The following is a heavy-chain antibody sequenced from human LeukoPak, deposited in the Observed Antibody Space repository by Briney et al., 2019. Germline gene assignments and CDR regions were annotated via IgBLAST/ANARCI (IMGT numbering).Heavy chain of an antibody. CDR1: GYTFTSYY. D-gene: IGHD2-2*01. CDR2: INPSGGST. V-gene: IGHV1-46*01. Sequence: GASVKVSCKASGYTFTSYYLYWVRQAPGQGLEWMGIINPSGGSTNYAQKFQGRVTITADESTSTAYMELSSLRSEDTAVYYCARAPCSSTSCYAGDYWGQGTLVTVSS. J-gene: IGHJ4*02. CDR3: ARAPCSSTSCYAGDY.